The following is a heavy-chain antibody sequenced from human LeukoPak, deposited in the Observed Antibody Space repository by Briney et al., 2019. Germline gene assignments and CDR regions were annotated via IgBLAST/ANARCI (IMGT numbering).Heavy chain of an antibody. CDR1: GFTFSSYS. CDR3: ARDLSGDIVVVPAAYAFDI. V-gene: IGHV3-21*01. Sequence: PGGSLRLSCAASGFTFSSYSMNWVRQAPGKGLEWVSSISSSSSYIYYADSVRGRFTISRDNAKNSLYLQMNSLRAEDTAVYYCARDLSGDIVVVPAAYAFDIWGQGTMVTVSS. CDR2: ISSSSSYI. D-gene: IGHD2-2*01. J-gene: IGHJ3*02.